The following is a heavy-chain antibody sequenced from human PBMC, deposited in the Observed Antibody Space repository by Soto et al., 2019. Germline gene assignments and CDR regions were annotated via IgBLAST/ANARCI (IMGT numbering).Heavy chain of an antibody. Sequence: SETLSLTCAVSDGSISGFYWSWIRQPPGKGLEWIGYIYYSGSTNYNPSLKSRVTISVDTSKNQFSLKLSSVTAADTAVYYCARDRGSVAGFDYWGQGTLVTVSS. J-gene: IGHJ4*02. CDR1: DGSISGFY. D-gene: IGHD6-19*01. CDR2: IYYSGST. CDR3: ARDRGSVAGFDY. V-gene: IGHV4-59*01.